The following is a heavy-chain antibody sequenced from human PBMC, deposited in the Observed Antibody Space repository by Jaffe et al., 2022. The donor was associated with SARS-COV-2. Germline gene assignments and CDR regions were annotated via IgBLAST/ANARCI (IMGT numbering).Heavy chain of an antibody. CDR2: ISYDGSNK. V-gene: IGHV3-30*18. J-gene: IGHJ6*02. CDR1: GFTFSSYG. Sequence: QVQLVESGGGVVQPGRSLRLSCAASGFTFSSYGMHWVRQAPGKGLEWVAVISYDGSNKYYADSVKGRFTISRDNSKNTLYLQMNSLRAEDTAVYYCAKDLGYCSGGSCYSHYYYYYGMDVWGQGTTVTVSS. CDR3: AKDLGYCSGGSCYSHYYYYYGMDV. D-gene: IGHD2-15*01.